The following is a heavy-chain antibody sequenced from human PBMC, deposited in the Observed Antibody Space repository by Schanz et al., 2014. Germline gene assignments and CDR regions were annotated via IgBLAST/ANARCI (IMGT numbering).Heavy chain of an antibody. Sequence: EVQLVASGGGLVQPGGSLRLSCAASGFTFSSYAMSWVRQAPGKGLEWVSAISGSGGSTYYADSEKGRFTIARDNTKNSLQLQRNSLRAEATDVYYCVRPELWCGDNYFDPWGQGTLVTVSS. CDR2: ISGSGGST. CDR1: GFTFSSYA. D-gene: IGHD3-10*01. V-gene: IGHV3-23*04. CDR3: VRPELWCGDNYFDP. J-gene: IGHJ5*02.